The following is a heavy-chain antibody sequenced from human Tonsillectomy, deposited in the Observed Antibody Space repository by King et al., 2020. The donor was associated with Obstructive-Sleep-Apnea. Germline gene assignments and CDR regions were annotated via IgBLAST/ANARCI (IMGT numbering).Heavy chain of an antibody. CDR3: ARVHPIAAAGTPSFAH. Sequence: QLVQSGGEVRRPGTSVKVSCKASGYTISSYGITWVRQAPGQGLEWMGWISAYNEKTVYAQRLQGRVTLTTDTSTSTAYMELRTLTSDDTAVYSCARVHPIAAAGTPSFAHWGQGTLVSVSS. V-gene: IGHV1-18*01. CDR2: ISAYNEKT. CDR1: GYTISSYG. J-gene: IGHJ4*02. D-gene: IGHD6-13*01.